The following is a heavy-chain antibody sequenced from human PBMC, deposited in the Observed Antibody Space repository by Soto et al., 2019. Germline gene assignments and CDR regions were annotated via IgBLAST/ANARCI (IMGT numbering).Heavy chain of an antibody. D-gene: IGHD4-17*01. CDR2: IYHSGST. CDR1: GGSIISGGYS. V-gene: IGHV4-30-2*01. Sequence: QLQLQESGSGLVKPSQTLSLTCAVSGGSIISGGYSWSWIRQPPGKGLEWIGYIYHSGSTYYNPSLKSRVTISVDRSKNQFSLKLSSVTAADTAVYYCARLGGYGDGALYFDYWGQGTLVTVSS. J-gene: IGHJ4*02. CDR3: ARLGGYGDGALYFDY.